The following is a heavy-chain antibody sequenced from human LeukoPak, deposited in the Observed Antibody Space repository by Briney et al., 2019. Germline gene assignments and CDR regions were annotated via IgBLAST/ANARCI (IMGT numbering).Heavy chain of an antibody. Sequence: GGSLRLPCAASGFTFSSYWMSWVRQAPGKGLEWVANIKQDGSDKNYVDSVKGRFTISRDNAKNSLYLQMNSLRAEDTAVYYCARDKGGYSYGFDSWGQGTLVTASS. CDR2: IKQDGSDK. J-gene: IGHJ4*02. D-gene: IGHD5-18*01. CDR1: GFTFSSYW. V-gene: IGHV3-7*01. CDR3: ARDKGGYSYGFDS.